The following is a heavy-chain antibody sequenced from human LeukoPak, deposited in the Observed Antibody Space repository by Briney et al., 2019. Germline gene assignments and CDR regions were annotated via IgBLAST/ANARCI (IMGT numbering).Heavy chain of an antibody. CDR3: ARGHSYGFSYYYGMDV. J-gene: IGHJ6*02. CDR1: GFTFTNYW. CDR2: ISSDGSNT. Sequence: GGSLRLSCAASGFTFTNYWMHWVRQAPGKGLVWVSRISSDGSNTNYADSVKGRFTISRDNAKNTLYLQMNSLRAEDTAVYYCARGHSYGFSYYYGMDVWGQGTTVTVSS. V-gene: IGHV3-74*01. D-gene: IGHD5-18*01.